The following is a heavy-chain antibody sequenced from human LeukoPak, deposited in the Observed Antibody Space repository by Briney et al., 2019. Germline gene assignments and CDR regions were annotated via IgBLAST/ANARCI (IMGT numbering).Heavy chain of an antibody. J-gene: IGHJ4*02. CDR2: FYAVGDT. CDR1: GLTVSRNY. D-gene: IGHD6-19*01. Sequence: GGSLRVSCAASGLTVSRNYMSWVRQAPGKGLEWVSVFYAVGDTYYADSVKGRFTISRDNSKNTLYLQMYSLRAEDTAVYYCARGATVAGDFDYWGQGTLVTVSS. CDR3: ARGATVAGDFDY. V-gene: IGHV3-66*01.